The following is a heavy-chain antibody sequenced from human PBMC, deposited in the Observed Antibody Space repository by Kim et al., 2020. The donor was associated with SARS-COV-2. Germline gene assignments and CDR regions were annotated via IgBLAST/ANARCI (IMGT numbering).Heavy chain of an antibody. Sequence: ASVKVSCKASGYTFTGYYMHWVRQAPGQGLEWMGWINPNSGGTNYAQKFQGWVTMTRDTSISTAYMELSRLRSDDTAVYYCARSPLNDGSGIPDEYYYYYGMDVWGQGTTVTVSS. J-gene: IGHJ6*02. D-gene: IGHD3-10*01. CDR3: ARSPLNDGSGIPDEYYYYYGMDV. CDR1: GYTFTGYY. CDR2: INPNSGGT. V-gene: IGHV1-2*04.